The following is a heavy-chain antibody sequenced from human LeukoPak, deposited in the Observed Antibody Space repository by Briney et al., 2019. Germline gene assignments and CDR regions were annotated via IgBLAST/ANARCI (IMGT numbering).Heavy chain of an antibody. V-gene: IGHV3-7*01. CDR2: VKQDGSEK. Sequence: GGSLRLSCAASGFTFSTYWMSWVRQAPGKGPEWVANVKQDGSEKYYVDSVKARFTLSRDNAKNSLFLQMNSLRDEDTAVYYCARYHGGGWDVWGQGTTVTVSS. D-gene: IGHD4-23*01. CDR3: ARYHGGGWDV. J-gene: IGHJ6*02. CDR1: GFTFSTYW.